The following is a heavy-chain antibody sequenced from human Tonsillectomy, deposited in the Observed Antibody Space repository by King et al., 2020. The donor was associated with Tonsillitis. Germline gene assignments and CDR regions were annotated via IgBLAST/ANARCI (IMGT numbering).Heavy chain of an antibody. CDR1: GYTFPTYG. J-gene: IGHJ4*02. D-gene: IGHD3-22*01. V-gene: IGHV1-18*04. Sequence: QLVQSGAEVKKPGASVKVSCKASGYTFPTYGISWVRQAPGQGLEWMGRINAYSGNTNYAQKIQGRVTMATDTSTSTAYMELRSLRSDDTAVYYCARAREDYYDSSGYDYWGQGTLVTVSS. CDR2: INAYSGNT. CDR3: ARAREDYYDSSGYDY.